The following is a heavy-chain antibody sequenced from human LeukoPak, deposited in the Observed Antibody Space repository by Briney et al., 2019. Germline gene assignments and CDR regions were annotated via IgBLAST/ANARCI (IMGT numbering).Heavy chain of an antibody. CDR1: GCTFSSYA. V-gene: IGHV3-23*01. CDR2: ISGSGGST. D-gene: IGHD2-15*01. J-gene: IGHJ6*02. CDR3: AKDPLHGYYYYGMDV. Sequence: GGSLRLSCAASGCTFSSYAMSWVRQAPGKGLEWVSAISGSGGSTYYADSVKGRFTISRDNSKNTLYLQMNSLRAEDTAVYYCAKDPLHGYYYYGMDVWGQGTTVTVSS.